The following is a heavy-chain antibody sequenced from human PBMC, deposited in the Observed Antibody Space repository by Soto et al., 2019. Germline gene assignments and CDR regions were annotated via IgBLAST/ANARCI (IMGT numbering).Heavy chain of an antibody. Sequence: SETLSLTCTVSGGSISSGGYYWSWIRQHPGKGLEWIGYIYYSGSTYYNPSLKSRVTISVDTSKNQFSLKLSSVTAADTAVYYCARIRSKLPAALDYWGQGTLVTVSS. V-gene: IGHV4-31*03. CDR2: IYYSGST. D-gene: IGHD2-2*01. CDR1: GGSISSGGYY. J-gene: IGHJ4*02. CDR3: ARIRSKLPAALDY.